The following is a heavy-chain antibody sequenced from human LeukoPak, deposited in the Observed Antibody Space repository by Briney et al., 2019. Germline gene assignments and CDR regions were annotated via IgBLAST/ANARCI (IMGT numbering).Heavy chain of an antibody. CDR3: AKAKTLDY. V-gene: IGHV3-30*02. Sequence: GGSLRLSCAASGFTFTSYGMHWVRQATGKGLEWVAFIHYDGSPKYYADSVKGRFTISRDTSKNTLYLQMNSLTTEDTAVYYCAKAKTLDYWGQGTLVTVSP. CDR2: IHYDGSPK. CDR1: GFTFTSYG. J-gene: IGHJ4*02.